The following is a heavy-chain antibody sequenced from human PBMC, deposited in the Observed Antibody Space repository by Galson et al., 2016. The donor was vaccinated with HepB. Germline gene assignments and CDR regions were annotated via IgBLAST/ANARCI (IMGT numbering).Heavy chain of an antibody. CDR3: ARDGGYSYGAEVDFKY. D-gene: IGHD5-18*01. CDR2: IYHSGST. J-gene: IGHJ1*01. CDR1: GASISINNW. V-gene: IGHV4-4*02. Sequence: ETLSLTCAVSGASISINNWWSWVRQPPGKGLEWIGEIYHSGSTNYNPSLKSRVTIAVDTSKNQFSLKLSSLAAADTAVYYCARDGGYSYGAEVDFKYWGQGTLVTVSS.